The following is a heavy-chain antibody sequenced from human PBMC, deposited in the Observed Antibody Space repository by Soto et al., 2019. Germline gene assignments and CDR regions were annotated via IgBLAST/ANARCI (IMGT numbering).Heavy chain of an antibody. CDR2: IDKRGGDT. D-gene: IGHD2-2*01. CDR3: AKDTYSRSWYF. Sequence: EVQLLESGGDLVQPGVSLRRSCAASGFTFTNYLMTWVRQAPGKGLEWVSSIDKRGGDTYYADSVTGRFTISRDNSKNTLYLQMNGLRAADTALYYCAKDTYSRSWYFWGQGTLVTVSS. V-gene: IGHV3-23*05. CDR1: GFTFTNYL. J-gene: IGHJ4*02.